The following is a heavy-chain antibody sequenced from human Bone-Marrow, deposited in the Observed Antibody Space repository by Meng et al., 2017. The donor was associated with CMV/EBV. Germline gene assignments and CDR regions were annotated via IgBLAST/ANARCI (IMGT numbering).Heavy chain of an antibody. Sequence: SCKASGFTFSSYSMNWVRQAPGKGLEWVSSISSSSSYIYYADSVKGRFTISRDNAKNSLYLQMSSLRAEDTAVYYCARDTHGYCSSTSCSDAFDIWGQGTVVTVSS. CDR3: ARDTHGYCSSTSCSDAFDI. J-gene: IGHJ3*02. CDR2: ISSSSSYI. D-gene: IGHD2-2*03. CDR1: GFTFSSYS. V-gene: IGHV3-21*01.